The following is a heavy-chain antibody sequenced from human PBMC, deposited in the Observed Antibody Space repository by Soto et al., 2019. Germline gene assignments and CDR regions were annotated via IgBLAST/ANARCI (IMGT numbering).Heavy chain of an antibody. CDR3: ARDAWYDSSGYSRPGYYYYYGMDV. V-gene: IGHV1-69*06. CDR1: GGTFSSYA. Sequence: QVQLAQSGAEVKKPGSSVKVSCKASGGTFSSYAISWVRQAPGQGLEWMGGIIPIFGTANYAQKFQGRVTITADKSTSTAYMELSSLRSEDTAVYYCARDAWYDSSGYSRPGYYYYYGMDVWGQGTTVTVSS. D-gene: IGHD3-22*01. J-gene: IGHJ6*02. CDR2: IIPIFGTA.